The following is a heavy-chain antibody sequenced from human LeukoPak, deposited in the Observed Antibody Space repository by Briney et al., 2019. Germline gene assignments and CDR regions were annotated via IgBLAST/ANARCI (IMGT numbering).Heavy chain of an antibody. D-gene: IGHD3-3*01. CDR1: GGSISSYY. CDR3: ARSYYDFWSGYQYWYFDL. Sequence: SETLSLTCTVSGGSISSYYWNWIRQPPGKGLEWIGYIYYSGGTNYNPSLKSRVTISVDTSKNQFSLKLSSVTAADTAVYYCARSYYDFWSGYQYWYFDLWGRGTLVTVSS. CDR2: IYYSGGT. V-gene: IGHV4-59*12. J-gene: IGHJ2*01.